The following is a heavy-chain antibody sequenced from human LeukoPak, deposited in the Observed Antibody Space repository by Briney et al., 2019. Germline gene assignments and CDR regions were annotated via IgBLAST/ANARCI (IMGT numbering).Heavy chain of an antibody. CDR3: ARDHSNWNYAPDF. V-gene: IGHV1-18*01. D-gene: IGHD1-7*01. J-gene: IGHJ4*02. CDR2: ISASNGNT. CDR1: GYTFTRYG. Sequence: GASVKASCKASGYTFTRYGISWVRQAPGQGLQWLGWISASNGNTNYAQKFRDRVTMSTDTSTGTAYLDVRSLTSDDTAVYYCARDHSNWNYAPDFWGQGTLVIVSS.